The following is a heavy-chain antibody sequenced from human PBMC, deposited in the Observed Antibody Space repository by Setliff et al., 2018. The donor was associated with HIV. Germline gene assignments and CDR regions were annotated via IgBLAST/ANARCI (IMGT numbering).Heavy chain of an antibody. CDR2: AYHRGNT. D-gene: IGHD3-22*01. V-gene: IGHV4-4*02. CDR1: GVSTSNNNYW. J-gene: IGHJ4*02. CDR3: ARAADYHDSSGYWAPPRYFDY. Sequence: PSETLSLTCAVSGVSTSNNNYWWSWVRQPPGKGLEWIGEAYHRGNTNYNPSLKSRVTMSVDKSLNQVSLKLSSVSAADTAVYYCARAADYHDSSGYWAPPRYFDYWGQGTLVTVSS.